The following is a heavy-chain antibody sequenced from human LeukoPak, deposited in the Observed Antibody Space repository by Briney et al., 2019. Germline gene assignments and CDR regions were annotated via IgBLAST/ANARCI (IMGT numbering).Heavy chain of an antibody. V-gene: IGHV4-39*07. CDR2: MSYSGST. J-gene: IGHJ4*02. CDR3: ARSTVRGSDY. D-gene: IGHD3-10*01. CDR1: GGSISSNSYS. Sequence: SETLSLTCTVSGGSISSNSYSWGWIRQPPGKGLEWIASMSYSGSTYYNPSLKSRVTISVDKSKNQFSLKLSSVTAADTAVYYCARSTVRGSDYWGQGTLVTVSS.